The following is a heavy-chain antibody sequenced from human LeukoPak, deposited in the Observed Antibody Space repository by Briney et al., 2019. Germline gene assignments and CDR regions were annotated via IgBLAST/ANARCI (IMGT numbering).Heavy chain of an antibody. CDR3: ARLFSDSGPYYYYYYYMDV. CDR1: GGSLSSSSYY. Sequence: SETLSLTCTVSGGSLSSSSYYWGWIRQPPGRGLEWIGSIYYSGRTYYNPSLKSRVTISVDTSKNQFSLKLSSVTAADTAVYYCARLFSDSGPYYYYYYYMDVWGKGTTVTVSS. CDR2: IYYSGRT. V-gene: IGHV4-39*01. J-gene: IGHJ6*03. D-gene: IGHD5-12*01.